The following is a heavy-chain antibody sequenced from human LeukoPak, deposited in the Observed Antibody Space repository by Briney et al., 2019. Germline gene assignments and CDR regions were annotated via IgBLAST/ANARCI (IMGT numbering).Heavy chain of an antibody. V-gene: IGHV4-38-2*02. CDR3: TRGGATLYHQYDS. CDR2: IYYSGST. CDR1: GYSISSGYH. Sequence: SETLSLTCTVSGYSISSGYHWGWIRQPPGKGLEWIGNIYYSGSTYYNPSLKRRVTISVDTSQNQFSLSLTSVTAAAPAVYFCTRGGATLYHQYDSWGQGTLVTVSS. D-gene: IGHD2/OR15-2a*01. J-gene: IGHJ4*02.